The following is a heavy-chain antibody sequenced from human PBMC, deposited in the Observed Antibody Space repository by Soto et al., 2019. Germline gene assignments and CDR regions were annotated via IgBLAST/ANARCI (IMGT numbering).Heavy chain of an antibody. D-gene: IGHD3-10*01. CDR3: ASDKSLYYYGSGSYYTNYYHYYGMDV. J-gene: IGHJ6*02. Sequence: ASVKVSCKASGYTFTGYYMHWVRQAPGQGLEWMGWINPNSGGTNYVQKFQGWVTMTRDTSISTAYMELSRLRSDDTAVYYCASDKSLYYYGSGSYYTNYYHYYGMDVWGQGLMVTVSS. CDR2: INPNSGGT. CDR1: GYTFTGYY. V-gene: IGHV1-2*04.